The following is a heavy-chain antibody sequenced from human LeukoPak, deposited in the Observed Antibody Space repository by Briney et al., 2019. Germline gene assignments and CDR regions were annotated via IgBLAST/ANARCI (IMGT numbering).Heavy chain of an antibody. CDR1: GGSISSHY. J-gene: IGHJ4*02. Sequence: SETLSLTCTVSGGSISSHYWGWIRQPPGKGLEWIGYIYYSGSTNYNPSLKSRVTISVDTSKNQFSLKLSSVTAADTAVYYCARESLSGSYDSYYFDYWGQGTLVTVSS. CDR2: IYYSGST. CDR3: ARESLSGSYDSYYFDY. V-gene: IGHV4-59*11. D-gene: IGHD1-26*01.